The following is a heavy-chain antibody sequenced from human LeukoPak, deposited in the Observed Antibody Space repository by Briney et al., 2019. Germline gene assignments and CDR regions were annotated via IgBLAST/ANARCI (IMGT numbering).Heavy chain of an antibody. CDR3: ARDAGPDSSGYFDWFDP. CDR2: IYYSGST. J-gene: IGHJ5*02. V-gene: IGHV4-59*01. Sequence: PSETLSLTCTVSGGSISSYYWSWIRQPPGKGLEWIGYIYYSGSTNYNPSLKSRVTISVDTSKNQFSLKLSSVTAADTAVYYCARDAGPDSSGYFDWFDPWGQGTLVTVSS. CDR1: GGSISSYY. D-gene: IGHD3-22*01.